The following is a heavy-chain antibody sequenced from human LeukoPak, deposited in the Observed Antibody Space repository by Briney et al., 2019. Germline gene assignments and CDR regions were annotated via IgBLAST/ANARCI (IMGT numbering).Heavy chain of an antibody. CDR2: ISAYNGNT. CDR3: ARDRTIFGVVILGY. CDR1: GYTFTSYG. Sequence: ASVNVSCKASGYTFTSYGISWVRQAPGQGLEWMGWISAYNGNTNYAQKLQGRVTMTTDTSTSTAYMELRSLRSDDTAVYYCARDRTIFGVVILGYWGQGTLVTVSS. J-gene: IGHJ4*02. V-gene: IGHV1-18*01. D-gene: IGHD3-3*01.